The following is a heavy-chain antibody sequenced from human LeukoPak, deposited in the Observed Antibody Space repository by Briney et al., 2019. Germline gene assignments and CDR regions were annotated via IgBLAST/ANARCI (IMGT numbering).Heavy chain of an antibody. CDR1: GGSISSYY. J-gene: IGHJ3*02. D-gene: IGHD2-2*01. CDR2: IYYSGST. Sequence: SETLSLTCTVSGGSISSYYWSWIRQPPGKGLEWIGYIYYSGSTNYNPSLKSRVTISVDTSKKQFSLKLSSVTAADTAVCYCARDRGYCSSTSCYAFDIWGQGTMVTVSS. V-gene: IGHV4-59*01. CDR3: ARDRGYCSSTSCYAFDI.